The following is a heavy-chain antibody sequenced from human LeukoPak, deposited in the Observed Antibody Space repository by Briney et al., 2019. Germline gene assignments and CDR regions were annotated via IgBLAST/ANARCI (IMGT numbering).Heavy chain of an antibody. CDR1: GYTFTSYG. D-gene: IGHD2-15*01. CDR2: ISAYNGNT. J-gene: IGHJ4*02. CDR3: ASLGLHCSGGSCPLNDY. Sequence: VASVKVSCKASGYTFTSYGISWVRQAPGRGLEWMGWISAYNGNTNYAQKLQGRVTITTDESTSTAYMELSSLRSEDTAVYYCASLGLHCSGGSCPLNDYWGQGTLVTVSS. V-gene: IGHV1-18*01.